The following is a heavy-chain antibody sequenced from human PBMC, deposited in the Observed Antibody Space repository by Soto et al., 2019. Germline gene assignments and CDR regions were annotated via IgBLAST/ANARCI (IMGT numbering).Heavy chain of an antibody. V-gene: IGHV1-3*01. J-gene: IGHJ4*02. D-gene: IGHD4-17*01. Sequence: GASVKVSCKASGYTFTSYAMHWVRQAPGQRLEWMGWINAGNGNTKYSQKFQGRVTITRDTSASTAYMELSSLRSEDTAVYYCAREESTVTTTEYYFGYWGQGTLVTVSS. CDR2: INAGNGNT. CDR3: AREESTVTTTEYYFGY. CDR1: GYTFTSYA.